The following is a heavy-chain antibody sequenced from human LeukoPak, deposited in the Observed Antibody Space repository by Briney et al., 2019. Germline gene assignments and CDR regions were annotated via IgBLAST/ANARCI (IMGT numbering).Heavy chain of an antibody. V-gene: IGHV1-3*01. CDR1: GYTFTSYA. CDR3: CVAARPFYYYYYMDV. J-gene: IGHJ6*03. CDR2: INAGNGNT. D-gene: IGHD6-6*01. Sequence: ASVKVSCKASGYTFTSYAMHWVRQAPGQRLEWMGWINAGNGNTKYSQKFQGRVTITADESTSTAYMELSSLRSEDTAVYYCCVAARPFYYYYYMDVWGKGTTVTVSS.